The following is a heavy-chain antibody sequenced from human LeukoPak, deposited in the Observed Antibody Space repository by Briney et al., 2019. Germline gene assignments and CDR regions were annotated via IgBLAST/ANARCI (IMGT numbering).Heavy chain of an antibody. D-gene: IGHD1-26*01. CDR2: IYYSGST. CDR3: ARRYSGIYYFDY. J-gene: IGHJ4*02. Sequence: SATLSLTYTVSGGSIRSGNYYWGWIRPPPGKGLEWIGSIYYSGSTYFNPSLKSRVTISVDTSKNQFSLKLSSVTAADTAVYYCARRYSGIYYFDYWGQGTLLTVSS. CDR1: GGSIRSGNYY. V-gene: IGHV4-39*01.